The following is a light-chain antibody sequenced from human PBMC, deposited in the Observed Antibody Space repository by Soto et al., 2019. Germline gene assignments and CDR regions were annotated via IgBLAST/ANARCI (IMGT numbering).Light chain of an antibody. CDR3: SSYAGSNNFV. CDR1: SSEVGGYDY. Sequence: QSALTQPPSASGAPGQSVTVPCTGTSSEVGGYDYVSWYQQHPGKAPKLLIYEVTKRQSGVPDRFSGSKSGNTASLTVSGLQAEDEADYYCSSYAGSNNFVFGTGTKLTVL. CDR2: EVT. J-gene: IGLJ1*01. V-gene: IGLV2-8*01.